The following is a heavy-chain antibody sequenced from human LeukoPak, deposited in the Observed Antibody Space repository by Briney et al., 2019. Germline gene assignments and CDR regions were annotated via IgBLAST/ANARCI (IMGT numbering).Heavy chain of an antibody. Sequence: GGSLRLSCTASGFSFSNSFMSWVRQAPGKGLEWISYISSRSTIIYYADSVKGRFTIPRDNGKNTVYLQMNNLRVDDTAVFYCGKGSLAVAATPRDFWGQGTLVTVSS. CDR3: GKGSLAVAATPRDF. J-gene: IGHJ4*02. CDR2: ISSRSTII. V-gene: IGHV3-11*01. D-gene: IGHD2-15*01. CDR1: GFSFSNSF.